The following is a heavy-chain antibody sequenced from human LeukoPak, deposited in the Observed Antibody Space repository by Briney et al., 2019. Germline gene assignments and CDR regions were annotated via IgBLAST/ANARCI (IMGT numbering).Heavy chain of an antibody. V-gene: IGHV4-31*03. CDR2: IYYSGST. CDR1: GGSISSGGYY. D-gene: IGHD5-18*01. J-gene: IGHJ3*02. Sequence: SETLSLACTVSGGSISSGGYYWSWIRQHPGKGLEWIGYIYYSGSTYYNPSLKSRVTISVDTSKNQFSLKLSSVTAADTAVYYCARVGVDTATEHAFDIWGQGTMVTVSS. CDR3: ARVGVDTATEHAFDI.